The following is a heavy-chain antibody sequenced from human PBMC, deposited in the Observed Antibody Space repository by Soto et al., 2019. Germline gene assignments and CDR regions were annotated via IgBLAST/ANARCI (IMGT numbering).Heavy chain of an antibody. CDR1: GFTFSSYG. CDR2: ISYDGSNK. V-gene: IGHV3-30*18. J-gene: IGHJ4*02. D-gene: IGHD3-10*01. Sequence: QVQLVESGGGVVQPGRSLRLSCAASGFTFSSYGMHWVRQAPGKGLEWVAVISYDGSNKYYADSVKGRFTISRDNSKNPLYLQMNGLRAEDTAVYYCAKDDRLYYYGSGSYYSSIDYWGQGTLVIFSS. CDR3: AKDDRLYYYGSGSYYSSIDY.